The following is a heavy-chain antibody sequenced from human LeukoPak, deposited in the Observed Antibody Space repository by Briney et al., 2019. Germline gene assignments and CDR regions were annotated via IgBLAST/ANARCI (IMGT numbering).Heavy chain of an antibody. D-gene: IGHD3-22*01. CDR2: ITPIFGTA. CDR1: GGTFGSYA. V-gene: IGHV1-69*13. Sequence: GASVTVSCKASGGTFGSYAISWVRQAPGQGLEWMGGITPIFGTANYAQKFQGRVTITADESTSTAYMELSSLRSEDTAVYYCARARMDYDSSGYYEDYWGQGTLVTVSS. CDR3: ARARMDYDSSGYYEDY. J-gene: IGHJ4*02.